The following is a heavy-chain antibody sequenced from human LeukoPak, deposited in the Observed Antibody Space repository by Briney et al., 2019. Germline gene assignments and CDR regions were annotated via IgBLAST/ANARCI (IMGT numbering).Heavy chain of an antibody. CDR3: AREEYYGSVNWFDP. CDR2: IYYSGST. CDR1: GGSISSSSYY. J-gene: IGHJ5*02. D-gene: IGHD3-10*01. Sequence: SETLSLTCTVSGGSISSSSYYWGWIRQPPGKGLEWIGSIYYSGSTYYNPSLKSRVTISVDTSKNQFSLKLSSVTAADTAVYYCAREEYYGSVNWFDPWGQGTLVTVSS. V-gene: IGHV4-39*07.